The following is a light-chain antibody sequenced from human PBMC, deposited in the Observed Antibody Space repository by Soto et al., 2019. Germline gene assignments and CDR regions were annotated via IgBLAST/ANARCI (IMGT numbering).Light chain of an antibody. CDR3: QQYQSYSH. CDR2: KAS. CDR1: QSMSSW. J-gene: IGKJ1*01. V-gene: IGKV1-5*03. Sequence: DIQMTQSPSTLSASVGDEVTITCRASQSMSSWLAWYQQKPGKAPKLLIYKASILESGVPSRFSGSGSGTEFTLTISSLQPDDFATYYCQQYQSYSHFGQGTKVEIK.